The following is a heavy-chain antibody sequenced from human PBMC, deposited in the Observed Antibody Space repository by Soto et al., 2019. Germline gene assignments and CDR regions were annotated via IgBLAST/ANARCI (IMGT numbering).Heavy chain of an antibody. CDR2: IYWDDDK. D-gene: IGHD3-10*01. V-gene: IGHV2-5*02. CDR1: GFSLTTRGVG. Sequence: QITLKESGTTLVKPTQTLTLTCTFSGFSLTTRGVGVGWIRQPPGKALEWLALIYWDDDKRYSPSLKSRLTITKDTSKTQVVLTLTNMDPVDTATYYCAHVPGSGQLLYSYYYYMDVWGKGATVAVS. J-gene: IGHJ6*03. CDR3: AHVPGSGQLLYSYYYYMDV.